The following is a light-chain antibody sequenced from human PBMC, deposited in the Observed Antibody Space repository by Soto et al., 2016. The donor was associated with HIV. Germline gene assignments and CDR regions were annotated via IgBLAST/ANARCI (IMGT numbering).Light chain of an antibody. V-gene: IGKV1-5*03. J-gene: IGKJ1*01. CDR1: RNISSW. CDR3: QQYNSYPWT. CDR2: TAS. Sequence: DSQMTQSPSTLSASVGDRVSITCRASRNISSWLAWYQQKPGKAPKLLVYTASSSQSGVPSTFSGSGSGTEFTPIISSLQPDDFATYYCQQYNSYPWTFGQGTKVE.